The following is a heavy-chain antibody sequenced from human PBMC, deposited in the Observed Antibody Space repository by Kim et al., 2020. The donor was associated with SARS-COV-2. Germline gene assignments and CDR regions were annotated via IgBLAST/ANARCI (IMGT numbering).Heavy chain of an antibody. CDR2: IWYDDSRK. CDR1: GFIFRSYG. Sequence: GGSLRLSCAASGFIFRSYGMHWVRQAPGKGLEWVAVIWYDDSRKYYGDSVKGRFSMSRDNSKSTVYLQMNSLRTEDTAVYYCARDGPSLDYWGQGIQVTVS. V-gene: IGHV3-33*01. CDR3: ARDGPSLDY. J-gene: IGHJ4*02.